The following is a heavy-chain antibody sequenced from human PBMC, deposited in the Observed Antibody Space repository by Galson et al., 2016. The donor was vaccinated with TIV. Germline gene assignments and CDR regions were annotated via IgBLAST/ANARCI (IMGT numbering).Heavy chain of an antibody. D-gene: IGHD6-19*01. Sequence: QSGAEVKKPGESLKISCKGSGYSLNKYWIGWVRQMPGKGLERMGIIYPGDSDTRYSPSFQGQVTISADKSISTAYLQWSSLKAADTAIYYCARHGWEVAVSSLFDQWGQGTLVTVSS. CDR1: GYSLNKYW. CDR2: IYPGDSDT. CDR3: ARHGWEVAVSSLFDQ. J-gene: IGHJ4*02. V-gene: IGHV5-51*01.